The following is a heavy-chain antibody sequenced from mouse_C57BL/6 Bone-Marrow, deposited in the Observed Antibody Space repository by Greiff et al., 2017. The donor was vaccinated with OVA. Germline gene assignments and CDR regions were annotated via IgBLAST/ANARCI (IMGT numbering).Heavy chain of an antibody. D-gene: IGHD1-1*01. Sequence: QVQLKESGPGLVQPSQSLSITCTASGFSLTSYGVHWVRQSPGQGLEWLGVIWSGGSTDYNAAFLSRLSISKDNTKSQMFFKMNSLQADDTAIYYCARRDDGSSYDYYYAMDYWGQGTSVTVSS. J-gene: IGHJ4*01. CDR1: GFSLTSYG. V-gene: IGHV2-2*01. CDR3: ARRDDGSSYDYYYAMDY. CDR2: IWSGGST.